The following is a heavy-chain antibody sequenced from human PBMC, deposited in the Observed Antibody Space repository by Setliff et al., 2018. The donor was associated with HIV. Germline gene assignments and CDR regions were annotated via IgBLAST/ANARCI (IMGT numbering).Heavy chain of an antibody. CDR3: ARGFDP. J-gene: IGHJ5*02. CDR2: IHYSGST. Sequence: PSETLSLTCTVSGGSISSHYWSWIRQPQGKRLEWIGYIHYSGSTNYNPSLKSRVTISGDTSKNQFSLKLSSVTAADTAVYYCARGFDPWGQGTLVTVSS. CDR1: GGSISSHY. V-gene: IGHV4-59*11.